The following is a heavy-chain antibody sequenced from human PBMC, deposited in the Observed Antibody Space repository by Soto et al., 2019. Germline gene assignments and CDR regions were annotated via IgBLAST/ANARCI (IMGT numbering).Heavy chain of an antibody. CDR1: GYSFTSYW. CDR2: IYPGDSDT. Sequence: GESLKISCKGSGYSFTSYWIGWVRQMPGKGLEWMGIIYPGDSDTRYSPSFQGQVTISADKSISTAYLQWSSLKASDTAMYYCARHERRGSSGWYGGQATEERLGYFDYWGQGTLVTVS. CDR3: ARHERRGSSGWYGGQATEERLGYFDY. D-gene: IGHD6-19*01. J-gene: IGHJ4*02. V-gene: IGHV5-51*01.